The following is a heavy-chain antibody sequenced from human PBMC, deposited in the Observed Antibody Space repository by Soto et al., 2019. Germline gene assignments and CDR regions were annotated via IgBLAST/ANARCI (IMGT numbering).Heavy chain of an antibody. CDR1: GFTFDDYA. V-gene: IGHV3-9*01. CDR3: AKDKTLSGWYAFDY. Sequence: GGSLSLSCAASGFTFDDYAMHWVRQAPGKGLEWVSGISWNSGSIGYADSVKGRFTISRDNAKNSLYLQMNSLRAEDTALYYCAKDKTLSGWYAFDYWGQGTLVTVSS. CDR2: ISWNSGSI. D-gene: IGHD6-19*01. J-gene: IGHJ4*02.